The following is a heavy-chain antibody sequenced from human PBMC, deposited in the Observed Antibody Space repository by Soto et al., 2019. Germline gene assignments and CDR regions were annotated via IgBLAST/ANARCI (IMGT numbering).Heavy chain of an antibody. V-gene: IGHV4-39*01. CDR1: GGSISSSSYY. Sequence: QLQLQESGPGLVKPSETLSLTCTVSGGSISSSSYYWGWIRQPPGKGLEWIGSIYYSGSTYYNPSLKSRVTISVDTSKNQFSLKLSSVTAADTAVYYCARQEKQLGPPDYWYFDLWGRGTLVTVSS. CDR2: IYYSGST. CDR3: ARQEKQLGPPDYWYFDL. J-gene: IGHJ2*01. D-gene: IGHD6-6*01.